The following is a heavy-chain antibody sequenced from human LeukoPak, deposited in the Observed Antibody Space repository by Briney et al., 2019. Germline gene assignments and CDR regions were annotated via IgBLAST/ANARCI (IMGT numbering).Heavy chain of an antibody. V-gene: IGHV4-30-4*08. J-gene: IGHJ6*03. D-gene: IGHD2-15*01. CDR1: GGSISSGDYY. CDR3: ARDDYSDRRAYYYMDV. CDR2: IYYSGST. Sequence: SETLSLTCTVSGGSISSGDYYWSWIRQPPGKGLEWIGYIYYSGSTYYNPSLKSRVTISVDTSKNQFSPKLSSVTAADTAVYYCARDDYSDRRAYYYMDVWGKGTTVTVSS.